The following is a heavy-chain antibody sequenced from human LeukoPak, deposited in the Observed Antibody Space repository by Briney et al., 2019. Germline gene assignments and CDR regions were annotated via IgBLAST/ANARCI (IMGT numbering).Heavy chain of an antibody. D-gene: IGHD4-17*01. J-gene: IGHJ6*03. V-gene: IGHV4-34*01. CDR3: ARGDYGNLYYYYYMDV. Sequence: SETLSLTCAVYGGSFSGYYWSWIRQPPGKGLEWIGEINHSGSTNYNPSLKSRVTISVDTSKNQFSLKLSSVTAADTAVYYCARGDYGNLYYYYYMDVWGKGTTVTVSS. CDR1: GGSFSGYY. CDR2: INHSGST.